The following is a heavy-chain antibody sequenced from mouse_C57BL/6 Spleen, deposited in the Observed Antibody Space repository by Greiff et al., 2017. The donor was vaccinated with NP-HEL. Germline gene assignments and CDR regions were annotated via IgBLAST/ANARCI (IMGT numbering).Heavy chain of an antibody. Sequence: VQLQQSGAELVRPGASVTLSCKASGYTFTDYEMHWVKQTPVHGLEWIGAIDPVTGGTAYNQKFKGKAILTADKSSSTAYMELRSLTSEDSAVYYCTTTVVAKTSYYFDYWGQGTTLTVSS. J-gene: IGHJ2*01. D-gene: IGHD1-1*01. CDR1: GYTFTDYE. CDR3: TTTVVAKTSYYFDY. V-gene: IGHV1-15*01. CDR2: IDPVTGGT.